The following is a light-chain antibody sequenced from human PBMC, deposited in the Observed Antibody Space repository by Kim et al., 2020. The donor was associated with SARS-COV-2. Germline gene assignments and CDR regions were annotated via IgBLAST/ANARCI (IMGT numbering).Light chain of an antibody. CDR1: QDISSW. V-gene: IGKV1-12*01. J-gene: IGKJ1*01. CDR2: AAS. Sequence: DIQMTQSPSSVSASVGDRVTITCRASQDISSWLAWYQQKPGKAHKLLIYAASSLQSGVPSRFSGSGSGTDFTLTINSLQPADFATYYCQQADDFPRTFGQGTKVDIK. CDR3: QQADDFPRT.